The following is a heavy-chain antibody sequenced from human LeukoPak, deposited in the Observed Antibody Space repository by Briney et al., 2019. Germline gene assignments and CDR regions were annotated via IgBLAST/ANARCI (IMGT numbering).Heavy chain of an antibody. V-gene: IGHV4-31*03. CDR2: IFYTGAT. D-gene: IGHD3-10*01. CDR3: ARVTGTSGRYYFDF. Sequence: QSSETLSLTCTVSGASINSGYYWGWIRQYPGKGLEWLGNIFYTGATSLNPSLKSRPLLSVDMSKNQFSLRLTSVTAADTAVYYCARVTGTSGRYYFDFWGQGTLVTVSS. J-gene: IGHJ4*02. CDR1: GASINSGYY.